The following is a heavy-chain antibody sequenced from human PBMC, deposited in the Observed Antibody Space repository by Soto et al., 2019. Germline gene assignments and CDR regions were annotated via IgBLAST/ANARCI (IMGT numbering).Heavy chain of an antibody. CDR1: GYSFTTYS. V-gene: IGHV5-51*01. J-gene: IGHJ4*02. D-gene: IGHD3-16*01. Sequence: GESLQISCKGSGYSFTTYSIGWVRQRPGKGLEWMGTIYPGGSETRYSPSFQGQVTISADKSSRTAYLQWINLKAADTAMYYCARHTYWGSSLGIDYFGQGTLVTDSS. CDR2: IYPGGSET. CDR3: ARHTYWGSSLGIDY.